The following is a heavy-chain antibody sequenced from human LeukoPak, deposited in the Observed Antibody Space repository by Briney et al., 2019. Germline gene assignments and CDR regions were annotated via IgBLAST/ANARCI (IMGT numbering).Heavy chain of an antibody. CDR3: AKEIWFGELLFVMDV. D-gene: IGHD3-10*01. J-gene: IGHJ6*02. Sequence: GGSLRLSCAASGFTFSSYAMSWVRQAPGKGLERVSAISGSGGSTYYADSVKGRFTISRDNSKNTLYLQMNSLRAEDTAVYYCAKEIWFGELLFVMDVWGQGTTVTVSS. V-gene: IGHV3-23*01. CDR1: GFTFSSYA. CDR2: ISGSGGST.